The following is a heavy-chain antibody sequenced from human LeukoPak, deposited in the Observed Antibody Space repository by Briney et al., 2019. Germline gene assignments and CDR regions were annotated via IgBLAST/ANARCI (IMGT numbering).Heavy chain of an antibody. CDR1: GGSISSYY. J-gene: IGHJ5*02. Sequence: SETLSLTCTVSGGSISSYYWSWIRQPPGKGLEWIGYIYYSGSTNYNPSLKSRVTISVDTSKNQFSLKLSSVTAADTAVYYCAKYYDILTGTQGFDPWGQGTLVTVSS. D-gene: IGHD3-9*01. CDR3: AKYYDILTGTQGFDP. CDR2: IYYSGST. V-gene: IGHV4-59*08.